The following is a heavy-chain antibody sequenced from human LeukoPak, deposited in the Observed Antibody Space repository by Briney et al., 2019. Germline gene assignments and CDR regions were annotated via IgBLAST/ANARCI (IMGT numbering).Heavy chain of an antibody. CDR1: GYSFTSNW. D-gene: IGHD1-26*01. CDR2: IDPSDSHI. CDR3: ARQGRGSYRRDFDY. V-gene: IGHV5-10-1*01. Sequence: GESLKISCNGSGYSFTSNWISWVRQMPGKGLEWMGRIDPSDSHINYSPSFQGHVTISVDKSISTAYLQWSSLRASDTAMYYCARQGRGSYRRDFDYWGQGTLVTASS. J-gene: IGHJ4*02.